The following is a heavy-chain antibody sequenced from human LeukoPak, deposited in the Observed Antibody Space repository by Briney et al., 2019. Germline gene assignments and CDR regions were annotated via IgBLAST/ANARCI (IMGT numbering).Heavy chain of an antibody. V-gene: IGHV3-23*01. CDR2: ISTTGGNT. D-gene: IGHD1-26*01. CDR3: AKDGGWGLSTWYSGFDI. J-gene: IGHJ3*02. Sequence: GGSLRLSCAASGFTFSSYGMHWVRQAPGKGLEWVSVISTTGGNTYHADSVKGRFTISRDNSKSTLYLQMNSLRAEDTAVYYCAKDGGWGLSTWYSGFDIWGQGTMVTVSS. CDR1: GFTFSSYG.